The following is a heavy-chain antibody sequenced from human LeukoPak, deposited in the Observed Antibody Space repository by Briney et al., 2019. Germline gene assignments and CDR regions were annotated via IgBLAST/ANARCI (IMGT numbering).Heavy chain of an antibody. CDR2: IYTSGST. CDR1: GGSISSCSYY. Sequence: SETLSLTCTVSGGSISSCSYYWSWIRQPAGKGLEWIGRIYTSGSTNYNPSLKSRVTISVDTSKNQFSLKLSSVTAADTAVYYCERTTYYYGSGSYYDDFDYWGQGTLVTVSS. V-gene: IGHV4-61*02. J-gene: IGHJ4*02. CDR3: ERTTYYYGSGSYYDDFDY. D-gene: IGHD3-10*01.